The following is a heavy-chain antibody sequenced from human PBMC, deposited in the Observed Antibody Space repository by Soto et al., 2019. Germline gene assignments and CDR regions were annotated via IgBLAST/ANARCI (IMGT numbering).Heavy chain of an antibody. V-gene: IGHV3-7*05. J-gene: IGHJ5*02. CDR2: ITQDGSEK. CDR3: AREGGYCSSTSCYFVFDP. CDR1: GFTFSSYW. Sequence: EVQLVESGGGLVQPGGSLRLSCAASGFTFSSYWMSWVRQAPGKGLAWVANITQDGSEKYYVDSVKGRFTISRDNAKNSLYLQMNSLRAEDTAVYYCAREGGYCSSTSCYFVFDPWGQGTLVTVSS. D-gene: IGHD2-2*01.